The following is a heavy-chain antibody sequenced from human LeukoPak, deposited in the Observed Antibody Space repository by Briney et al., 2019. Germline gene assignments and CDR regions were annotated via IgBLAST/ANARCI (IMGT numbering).Heavy chain of an antibody. V-gene: IGHV3-11*04. CDR2: ISSSGSTM. Sequence: GGSLTLSCATSGVTVSNTYVSWVRQAPGKGLEWISYISSSGSTMYYADSVKGRFTISRDNAKNSLYLQMNSLRAEDTAIYYCASSSWYALDYWGQGTLVTVSS. CDR1: GVTVSNTY. D-gene: IGHD6-13*01. CDR3: ASSSWYALDY. J-gene: IGHJ4*02.